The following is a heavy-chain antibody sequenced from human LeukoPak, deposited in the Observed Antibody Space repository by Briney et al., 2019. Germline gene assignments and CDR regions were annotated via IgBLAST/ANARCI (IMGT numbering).Heavy chain of an antibody. Sequence: PGGSLRLSCAASGFTFRSYAMTWVRQAPGKGLEWVSSLSGRGGSIYYADSVKGRFTISRDNSKNTLYLQMSSLRAEDTAVYYCAKDMAEVPGPSDYWGQGTLVTVSS. CDR1: GFTFRSYA. CDR2: LSGRGGSI. V-gene: IGHV3-23*01. J-gene: IGHJ4*02. CDR3: AKDMAEVPGPSDY. D-gene: IGHD3-10*01.